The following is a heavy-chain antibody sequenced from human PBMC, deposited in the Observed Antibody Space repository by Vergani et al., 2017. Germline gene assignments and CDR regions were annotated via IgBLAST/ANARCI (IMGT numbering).Heavy chain of an antibody. J-gene: IGHJ6*02. CDR3: ANSVIAGNVGVAYFGMDV. CDR1: GFTFRIYG. D-gene: IGHD2/OR15-2a*01. Sequence: VQLVESGGGLVQPGGSLRLSCIASGFTFRIYGMHWVRQAPGKGLEWVAFIRYDGTKRFYGDSVKGRFTISRDKSQNTVNLQMNSLRTEDTAVYFCANSVIAGNVGVAYFGMDVWGRGTTVTVSS. V-gene: IGHV3-30*02. CDR2: IRYDGTKR.